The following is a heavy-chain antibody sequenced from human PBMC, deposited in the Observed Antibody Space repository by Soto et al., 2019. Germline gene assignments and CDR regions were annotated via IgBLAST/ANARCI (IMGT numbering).Heavy chain of an antibody. J-gene: IGHJ4*02. CDR1: GFTFSSYG. CDR2: ISYDGSNK. CDR3: AKDHDSSGYYYELIDY. D-gene: IGHD3-22*01. Sequence: QVQLVESGGGVVQPGRSLRLSCAASGFTFSSYGMHWVRQAPGKGLEWVAVISYDGSNKYYADSVKGRFTISRDNSKNTLYLQMNSLRAEDTAVYYCAKDHDSSGYYYELIDYWGQGTLVTVSS. V-gene: IGHV3-30*18.